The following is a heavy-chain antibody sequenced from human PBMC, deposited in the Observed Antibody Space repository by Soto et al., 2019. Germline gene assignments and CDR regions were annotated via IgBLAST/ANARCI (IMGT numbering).Heavy chain of an antibody. D-gene: IGHD1-7*01. V-gene: IGHV3-23*01. CDR2: FSGSGGST. CDR3: AKGGYNLNYVGYYYYYYMDV. Sequence: EVQLLESGGGLVQPGGSLRLSCAASGFTFSNYAMSWVRQAPGKGLEWVSTFSGSGGSTYYADSVKGRFTISRDNSKNTLYLQMNSLRAEDTAVYYCAKGGYNLNYVGYYYYYYMDVWGKGTTVTVSS. CDR1: GFTFSNYA. J-gene: IGHJ6*03.